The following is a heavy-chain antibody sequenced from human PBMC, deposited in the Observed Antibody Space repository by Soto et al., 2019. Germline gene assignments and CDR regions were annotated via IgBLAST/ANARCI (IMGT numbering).Heavy chain of an antibody. CDR1: GGTFSSYA. CDR2: IIPIFGTA. V-gene: IGHV1-69*13. D-gene: IGHD6-13*01. CDR3: AGALRVYYYYGMDV. J-gene: IGHJ6*02. Sequence: GASVKVSCKASGGTFSSYAISWVRQAPGQGLEWMGGIIPIFGTANYAQKFQGRVTITADESTSTAYMELSSLRSEDTAVYYCAGALRVYYYYGMDVWGQGTTVTVSS.